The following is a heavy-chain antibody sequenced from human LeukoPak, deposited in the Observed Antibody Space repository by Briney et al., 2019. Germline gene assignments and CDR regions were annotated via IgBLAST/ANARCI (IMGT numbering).Heavy chain of an antibody. CDR1: GGSFSGYY. V-gene: IGHV4-34*01. J-gene: IGHJ4*02. CDR2: INHSGST. CDR3: AREVAYSSGWYLDY. D-gene: IGHD6-19*01. Sequence: SETLSLTCAVYGGSFSGYYWSWIRQPPGKGLEWIGEINHSGSTNYNPSLKSRVTISVDTSKNQFSLKLSSVTAADTAVYYCAREVAYSSGWYLDYWGQGTLVTVSS.